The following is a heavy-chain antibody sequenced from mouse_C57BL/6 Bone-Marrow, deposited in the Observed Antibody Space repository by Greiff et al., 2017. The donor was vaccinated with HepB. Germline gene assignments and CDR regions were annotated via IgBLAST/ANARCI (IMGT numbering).Heavy chain of an antibody. V-gene: IGHV5-9-1*02. D-gene: IGHD2-5*01. Sequence: EVKLVESGEGLVKPGGSLKLSCAASGFTFSSYAMSWVRQTPEKRLEWVAYISSGGDYIYYADTVKGRITISRDNARNTLYLQMSSLKSEDTAMYYCTRADYSNYLYYYAMDYWGQGTSVTVSS. CDR3: TRADYSNYLYYYAMDY. CDR1: GFTFSSYA. J-gene: IGHJ4*01. CDR2: ISSGGDYI.